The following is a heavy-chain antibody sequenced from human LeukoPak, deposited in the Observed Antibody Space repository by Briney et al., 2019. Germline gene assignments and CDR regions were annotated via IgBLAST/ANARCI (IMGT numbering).Heavy chain of an antibody. D-gene: IGHD5-12*01. Sequence: SETLSLTCTVSGGSISSSNYYWGWIRQPPGKGLEWIGTIYYSGSTHYNPSLKSRVTISVDTSKNQFSLKLTSVTAADTAVYYCARDIVATTTPEQDYWGQGTLVTVSS. CDR1: GGSISSSNYY. J-gene: IGHJ4*02. CDR2: IYYSGST. V-gene: IGHV4-39*07. CDR3: ARDIVATTTPEQDY.